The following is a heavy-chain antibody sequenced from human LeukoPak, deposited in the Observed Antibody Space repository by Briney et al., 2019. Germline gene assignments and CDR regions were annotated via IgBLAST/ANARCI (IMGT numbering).Heavy chain of an antibody. CDR3: ARSDCSSTSCLFDY. D-gene: IGHD2-2*01. CDR1: GGSISSGGYY. Sequence: SQTLSLTCTASGGSISSGGYYWSWIRQHPGKGLEWIGYIYYSGSTYYNPSLKSRVTISVDTSKNQFSLKLSSVTAADTAVYYCARSDCSSTSCLFDYWGQGTLVTVSS. V-gene: IGHV4-31*03. CDR2: IYYSGST. J-gene: IGHJ4*02.